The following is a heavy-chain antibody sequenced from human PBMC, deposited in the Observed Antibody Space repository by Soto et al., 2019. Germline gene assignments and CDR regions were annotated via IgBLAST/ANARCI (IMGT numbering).Heavy chain of an antibody. CDR2: IPYGGST. CDR1: GGAINSGGYC. Sequence: QVQLQESGPGLVKPSQTLSLTCTVSGGAINSGGYCWIWIRQPPGKGLDWIGCIPYGGSTSYNPSLKSRVTLSVDTSKNQFSLKLSSVTAADTAVYYCSRGILVWGQGALINVSA. V-gene: IGHV4-31*03. D-gene: IGHD3-10*01. CDR3: SRGILV. J-gene: IGHJ4*02.